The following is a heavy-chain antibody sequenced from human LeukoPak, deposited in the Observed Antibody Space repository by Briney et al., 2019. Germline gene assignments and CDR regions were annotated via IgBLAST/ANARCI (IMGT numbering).Heavy chain of an antibody. Sequence: ASVKVSCKASGYPFTSYGISWVRQAPGQGLEWMGWISTYSGDTNYAQEFQGRVTMTTDKSTSTAYMELRSLRSDDTAVYYCARDPVHYYDSSGYWRYWGQGTLVTVSS. CDR3: ARDPVHYYDSSGYWRY. CDR1: GYPFTSYG. CDR2: ISTYSGDT. V-gene: IGHV1-18*01. D-gene: IGHD3-22*01. J-gene: IGHJ4*02.